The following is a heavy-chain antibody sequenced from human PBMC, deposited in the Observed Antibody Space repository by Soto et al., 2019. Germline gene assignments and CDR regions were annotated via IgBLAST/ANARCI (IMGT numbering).Heavy chain of an antibody. CDR1: GYTFTSYY. Sequence: ASVKVSCKESGYTFTSYYMHWVRQAPGQGLEWMGIINPSGGSTSYAQKFQGRVTMTRDTSTSTVYMELSSLRSEDTAVYYCARALAWSGYLYYMDVWGKGTTVTVSS. J-gene: IGHJ6*03. V-gene: IGHV1-46*03. CDR2: INPSGGST. D-gene: IGHD3-3*01. CDR3: ARALAWSGYLYYMDV.